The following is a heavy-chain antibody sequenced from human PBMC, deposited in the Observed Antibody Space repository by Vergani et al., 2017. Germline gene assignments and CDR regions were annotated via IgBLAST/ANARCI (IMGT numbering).Heavy chain of an antibody. Sequence: QVQLVQSGAEVKKPGASVKVSCKASGYTFTDYYIHWMRQAPGQGLECMGWINPNSGGTNYAQKFQGRVTITADESTSTAYMELSSLRSEDTAVYYCARARGHSPFGEPTLDYYGMHVWGQGP. CDR2: INPNSGGT. V-gene: IGHV1-2*02. CDR3: ARARGHSPFGEPTLDYYGMHV. J-gene: IGHJ6*02. CDR1: GYTFTDYY. D-gene: IGHD3-10*01.